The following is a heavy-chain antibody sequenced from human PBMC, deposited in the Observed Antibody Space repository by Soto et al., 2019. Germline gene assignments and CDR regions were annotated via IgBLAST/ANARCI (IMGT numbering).Heavy chain of an antibody. CDR2: IGDDGGST. CDR3: AKDQCTMLRGVIYNFDY. Sequence: GGSLRLSCAASGFTFSSYGLSWVRQAPGKGLEWVSIIGDDGGSTYYADSVKGRFTISRDNSKNTLYLQMNSLRAEDTAIYYCAKDQCTMLRGVIYNFDYWGQGTLVTVDS. J-gene: IGHJ4*02. D-gene: IGHD3-10*01. V-gene: IGHV3-23*01. CDR1: GFTFSSYG.